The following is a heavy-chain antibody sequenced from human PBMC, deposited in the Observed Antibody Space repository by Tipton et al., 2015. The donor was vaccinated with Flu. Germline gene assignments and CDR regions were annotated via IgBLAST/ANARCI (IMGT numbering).Heavy chain of an antibody. CDR1: GGSISSYY. J-gene: IGHJ4*02. CDR3: ARDLPHRYSGSYSWPLL. Sequence: TLSLTCTVSGGSISSYYWSWIRQPAGKGLEWIGRIYTSGSTNYNPSLKSRVTMSVDTFKNQFSLKLSSVTAADTAVYYCARDLPHRYSGSYSWPLLWGQGTLVTVSS. CDR2: IYTSGST. V-gene: IGHV4-4*07. D-gene: IGHD1-26*01.